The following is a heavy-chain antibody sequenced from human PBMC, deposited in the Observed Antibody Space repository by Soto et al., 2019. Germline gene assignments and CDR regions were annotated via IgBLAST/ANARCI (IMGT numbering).Heavy chain of an antibody. CDR3: AREGDYDILTGHFYYFDY. D-gene: IGHD3-9*01. J-gene: IGHJ4*02. CDR1: GFTFSSYS. V-gene: IGHV3-21*01. CDR2: ISSSSSYI. Sequence: GGSLRLSCAASGFTFSSYSMNWVRQAPGKGLEWVSSISSSSSYIYYADSVKGRFTISRDNSKNTLYLQMNSLRAEDTAVYYCAREGDYDILTGHFYYFDYWGQGTLVTVSS.